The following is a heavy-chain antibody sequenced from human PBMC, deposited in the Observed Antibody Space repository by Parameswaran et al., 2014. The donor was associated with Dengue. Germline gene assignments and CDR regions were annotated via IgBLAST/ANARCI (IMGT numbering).Heavy chain of an antibody. Sequence: WIRQPPGKGLEWIGYIYYSGSTYYNPSLKSRVTISVDTSKNQFSLKLSSVTAADTAVYYCARISYGDYGYWFDPWGQGTLVTVSS. V-gene: IGHV4-31*02. D-gene: IGHD4-17*01. J-gene: IGHJ5*02. CDR2: IYYSGST. CDR3: ARISYGDYGYWFDP.